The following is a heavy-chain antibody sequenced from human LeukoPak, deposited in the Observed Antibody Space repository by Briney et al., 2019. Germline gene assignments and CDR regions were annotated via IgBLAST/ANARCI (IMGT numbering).Heavy chain of an antibody. CDR3: AKDSAAAATGYFDY. CDR2: IRNTGGGT. CDR1: GFTFSDYA. V-gene: IGHV3-23*01. J-gene: IGHJ4*02. D-gene: IGHD6-13*01. Sequence: PGWSLRLSCAASGFTFSDYAMSWVRQAPGKGLEWVSSIRNTGGGTYYADSVKGRFTISRDNSKNTVYLQMNSLRAEDTAVYYCAKDSAAAATGYFDYWGQGTLVTVSS.